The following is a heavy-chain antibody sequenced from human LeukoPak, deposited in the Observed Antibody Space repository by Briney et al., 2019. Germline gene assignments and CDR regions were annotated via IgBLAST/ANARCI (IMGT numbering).Heavy chain of an antibody. D-gene: IGHD2-21*01. CDR3: AKIGITVLATGD. CDR1: GFTFSTYA. CDR2: IGGSGGST. J-gene: IGHJ4*02. V-gene: IGHV3-23*01. Sequence: GGSLRLSCAASGFTFSTYAMSWVRQAPGKGLEWVSGIGGSGGSTYYADSVKGRFTISRDNSKNTLYLQMNSLRVEDTAVYYCAKIGITVLATGDWGQGTLVTVSS.